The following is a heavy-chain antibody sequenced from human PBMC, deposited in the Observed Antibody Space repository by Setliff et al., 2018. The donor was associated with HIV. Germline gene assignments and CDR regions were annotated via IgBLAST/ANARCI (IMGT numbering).Heavy chain of an antibody. D-gene: IGHD4-17*01. CDR3: ARGRGNDYGDYSYYYYMDV. Sequence: ASVKVSCKASGYTFATYAVLWVRQAPGQRLESMGWINPGNGNTKYSQKFQGRVTISMDASATTLYMELSSLRSEDTAVYYCARGRGNDYGDYSYYYYMDVWVKGTTVTVSS. CDR1: GYTFATYA. J-gene: IGHJ6*03. CDR2: INPGNGNT. V-gene: IGHV1-3*01.